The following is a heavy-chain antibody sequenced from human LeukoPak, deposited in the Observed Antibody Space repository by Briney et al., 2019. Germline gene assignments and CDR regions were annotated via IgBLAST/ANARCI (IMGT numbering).Heavy chain of an antibody. CDR2: IYTSGST. Sequence: SETLSLTCTVPGGSISSYYWSWIRQPAGKGLEWIGRIYTSGSTNYNPSLKSRVTMSVDTSKNQFSLKLSSVTAADTAVYYCARGAYYYDSSGPRADYWGQGTLVTVSS. CDR3: ARGAYYYDSSGPRADY. D-gene: IGHD3-22*01. CDR1: GGSISSYY. J-gene: IGHJ4*02. V-gene: IGHV4-4*07.